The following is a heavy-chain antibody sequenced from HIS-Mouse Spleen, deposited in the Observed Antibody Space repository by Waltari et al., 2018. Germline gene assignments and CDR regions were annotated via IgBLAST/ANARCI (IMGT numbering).Heavy chain of an antibody. D-gene: IGHD5-12*01. CDR2: ISYDGSNK. J-gene: IGHJ4*02. Sequence: QVQLVESGGGVVQPGRSLRLSCAASGFTFSSYAMHWVRQAPGKGLEWVAVISYDGSNKYYAGSVKCRFTISRDNSKNPLYLQMNSLRAEDTAVYYCARAGTLHIVATTFDYWGQGTLVTVSS. CDR1: GFTFSSYA. CDR3: ARAGTLHIVATTFDY. V-gene: IGHV3-30*04.